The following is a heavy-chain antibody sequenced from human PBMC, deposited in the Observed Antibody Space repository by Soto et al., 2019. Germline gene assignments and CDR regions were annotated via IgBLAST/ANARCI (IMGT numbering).Heavy chain of an antibody. CDR1: GGSISNYY. J-gene: IGHJ4*02. V-gene: IGHV4-59*01. D-gene: IGHD2-8*01. CDR3: ARFPTNGNNQY. CDR2: IYYSGNT. Sequence: KPSETLSLTCTVSGGSISNYYWSWIRQPPGKGLEWIGYIYYSGNTIYNPSLNSRATISVDTSKNQFSLTLTSVTAADTAVYYCARFPTNGNNQYWGQGTLVTVSS.